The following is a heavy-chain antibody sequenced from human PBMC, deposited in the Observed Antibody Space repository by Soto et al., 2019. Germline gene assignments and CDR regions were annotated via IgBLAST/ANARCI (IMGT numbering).Heavy chain of an antibody. CDR1: GYTFTSYG. CDR2: ISTDSGNT. CDR3: ARLGLHDAFDI. J-gene: IGHJ3*02. V-gene: IGHV1-18*01. Sequence: QVQLVQSGVGVKKPGASVKVSCKPSGYTFTSYGISWVRQAPGQGLEWMGWISTDSGNTNYAQKFQGRLTMTTDTSTSTAYMELRSLRPYDTAVYYCARLGLHDAFDIWGQGTMVTVSS.